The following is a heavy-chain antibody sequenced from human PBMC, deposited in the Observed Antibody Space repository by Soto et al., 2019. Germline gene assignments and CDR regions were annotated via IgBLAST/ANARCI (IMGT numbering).Heavy chain of an antibody. V-gene: IGHV3-30*18. CDR2: ISYDGSNK. CDR1: EFTFSSYG. J-gene: IGHJ3*02. D-gene: IGHD7-27*01. CDR3: AKDLGHGGRGAFDI. Sequence: QVQLVESGGGVVQPGRSLRLSCAASEFTFSSYGMHWVRQAPGKGLEWVALISYDGSNKYYADSVKGRFTISRDNSKNTLYLQMNSLRTEDTAVYYCAKDLGHGGRGAFDIWGQGTMVTVSS.